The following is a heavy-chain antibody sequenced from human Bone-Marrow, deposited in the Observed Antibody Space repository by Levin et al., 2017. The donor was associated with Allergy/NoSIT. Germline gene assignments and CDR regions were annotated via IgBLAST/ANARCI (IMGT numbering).Heavy chain of an antibody. CDR3: ARDACRCDGCYHPYYFYMDV. V-gene: IGHV4-31*03. CDR1: GGSISSGSYY. CDR2: IHYSGTT. D-gene: IGHD2-15*01. Sequence: SQTLSLTCSVSGGSISSGSYYWSWIRQHPGKGLEWIGYIHYSGTTYSIPSLRSRVTISLDTAKNQYSLKLSSVTAADPAVYYCARDACRCDGCYHPYYFYMDVWGEGTTVTVSS. J-gene: IGHJ6*03.